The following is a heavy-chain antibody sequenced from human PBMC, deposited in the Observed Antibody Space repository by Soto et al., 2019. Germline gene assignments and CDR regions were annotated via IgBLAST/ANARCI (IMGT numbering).Heavy chain of an antibody. V-gene: IGHV3-48*02. D-gene: IGHD4-4*01. Sequence: GGSLRLSCAASGFTFSSYSMNWVRQAPGKGLEWVSYISSSSSTIYYADSVKGRFTISRDNAKNSLYLQMNSLRDEDTAVYYCARDQRLQNSSIYYYYGMDVWGQGTTVTVSS. CDR2: ISSSSSTI. CDR3: ARDQRLQNSSIYYYYGMDV. CDR1: GFTFSSYS. J-gene: IGHJ6*02.